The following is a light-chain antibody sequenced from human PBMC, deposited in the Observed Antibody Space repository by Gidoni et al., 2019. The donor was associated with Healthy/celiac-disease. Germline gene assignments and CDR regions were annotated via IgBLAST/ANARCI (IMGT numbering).Light chain of an antibody. V-gene: IGKV4-1*01. Sequence: IVMTQSPDSLAESLGERATINCKSSQSVLYSSNNKNYLSWYQQKPGQPPKLLIYWASTRESGVPDRFSGSGSGTDFTLTISSLQAEDVAVYYCQQYYSSPYTFGQGTKLEIK. J-gene: IGKJ2*01. CDR1: QSVLYSSNNKNY. CDR3: QQYYSSPYT. CDR2: WAS.